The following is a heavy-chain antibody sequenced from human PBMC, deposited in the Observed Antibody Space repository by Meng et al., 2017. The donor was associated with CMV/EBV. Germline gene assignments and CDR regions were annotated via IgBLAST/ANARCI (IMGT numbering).Heavy chain of an antibody. Sequence: ASVKVSCKASGYTFTGYYMHWVRQAPGQGLEWMGWINPNSGGTNYAQKFQGRVTMTRDTSISTAYMELSRLRSDDTAVYYCARWRRGHGSTSSLTPKNWFDPWGQGTLVTVSS. J-gene: IGHJ5*02. CDR2: INPNSGGT. CDR1: GYTFTGYY. V-gene: IGHV1-2*02. D-gene: IGHD2-2*01. CDR3: ARWRRGHGSTSSLTPKNWFDP.